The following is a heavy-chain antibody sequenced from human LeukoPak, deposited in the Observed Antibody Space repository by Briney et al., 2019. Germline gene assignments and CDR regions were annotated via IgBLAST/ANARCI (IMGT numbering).Heavy chain of an antibody. CDR1: GFSFSSNS. Sequence: KAGGSLRLSCAASGFSFSSNSMNWVRQAPGKGLEWVSSISSSSYIYYADSVKGRFTISRDNARNSLYLQMNSLRAEDTAVYYCARGRSGWYYDYWGQGTLVTVSS. CDR2: ISSSSYI. CDR3: ARGRSGWYYDY. V-gene: IGHV3-21*01. J-gene: IGHJ4*02. D-gene: IGHD6-19*01.